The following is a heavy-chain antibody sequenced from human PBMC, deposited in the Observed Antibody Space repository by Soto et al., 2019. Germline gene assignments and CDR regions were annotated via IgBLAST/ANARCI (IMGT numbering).Heavy chain of an antibody. CDR2: ISYDGSNK. V-gene: IGHV3-30*03. J-gene: IGHJ6*02. CDR3: ARVSHSGSSVVRDGMDV. D-gene: IGHD1-26*01. CDR1: GFTFSSYG. Sequence: GGSLRLSCAASGFTFSSYGMHWVRQAPGKGLEWMAVISYDGSNKYYADSVKGRFTISRDNSKNTLYLQVNSLRAEDTAVYYCARVSHSGSSVVRDGMDVWGQGTTVTVSS.